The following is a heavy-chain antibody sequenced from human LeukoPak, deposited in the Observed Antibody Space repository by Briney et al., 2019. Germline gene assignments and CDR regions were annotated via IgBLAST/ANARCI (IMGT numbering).Heavy chain of an antibody. CDR2: IYYSGTT. Sequence: SETLSLTCTVSGGSISSYYWSWIRQPPGKGLEWIGYIYYSGTTNYNPSLKSRVTISVDTSKNQFSLKLSSVTAADTAVYYCARASKGYFDYWGQGTLVTVSS. CDR1: GGSISSYY. V-gene: IGHV4-59*01. CDR3: ARASKGYFDY. J-gene: IGHJ4*02.